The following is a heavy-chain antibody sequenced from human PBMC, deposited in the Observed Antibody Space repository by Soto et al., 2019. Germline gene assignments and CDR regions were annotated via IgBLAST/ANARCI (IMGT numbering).Heavy chain of an antibody. V-gene: IGHV3-74*01. J-gene: IGHJ4*02. CDR1: GFPLSSYW. CDR3: AREYYGLLTGYYTDY. Sequence: EVQLVESGGDLVQRGGSLRLSCAASGFPLSSYWMHWVRHTPGKGLDWVARISGDGVTTYYADSVTGRFTVSRDNAKNTRSLQISGLRAEDTAVYYCAREYYGLLTGYYTDYWGQGTLVSVSS. D-gene: IGHD3-9*01. CDR2: ISGDGVTT.